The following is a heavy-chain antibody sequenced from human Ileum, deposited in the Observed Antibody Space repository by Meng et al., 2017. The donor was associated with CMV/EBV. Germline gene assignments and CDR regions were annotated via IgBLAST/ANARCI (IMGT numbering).Heavy chain of an antibody. CDR3: AREGVSNWNYRGMDV. D-gene: IGHD1-7*01. V-gene: IGHV4-39*07. CDR2: IYYDGST. CDR1: GVSVSSSAYY. J-gene: IGHJ6*02. Sequence: SETLSLTCTVSGVSVSSSAYYGGWIRQPPGKGLEWIGNIYYDGSTYYNPSLKSRVTFSLDTSKNQFSLKLKSVTAADRAVYYCAREGVSNWNYRGMDVWGQGTTVTVSS.